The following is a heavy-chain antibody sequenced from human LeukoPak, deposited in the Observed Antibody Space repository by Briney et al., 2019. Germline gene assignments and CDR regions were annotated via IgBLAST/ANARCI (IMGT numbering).Heavy chain of an antibody. J-gene: IGHJ5*02. D-gene: IGHD1-26*01. V-gene: IGHV3-20*04. Sequence: PGGSLRLSCAASGFTFDDYGMSWVRQAPGKGLEWVSGINWNGGSTGYADSVKGRFTISRDNAKNSLYLQMNSLRAEDTALYYCAKDMSGSYFFRWFDPWGQGTLVTVSS. CDR2: INWNGGST. CDR1: GFTFDDYG. CDR3: AKDMSGSYFFRWFDP.